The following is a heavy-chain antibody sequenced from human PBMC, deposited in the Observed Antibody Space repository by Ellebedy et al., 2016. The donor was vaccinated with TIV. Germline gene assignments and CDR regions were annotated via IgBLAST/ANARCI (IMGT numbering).Heavy chain of an antibody. CDR2: INPSGGST. J-gene: IGHJ4*02. CDR3: ARVSSSWYGGFDY. Sequence: AASVKVSCKASGYTFTSYYMHWVRQDPGQGLEWMGIINPSGGSTSYAQKFQGRVTMTRDTSTSTVYMELSSLRSADTAVYYCARVSSSWYGGFDYWGQGTLVTVSS. CDR1: GYTFTSYY. D-gene: IGHD6-13*01. V-gene: IGHV1-46*01.